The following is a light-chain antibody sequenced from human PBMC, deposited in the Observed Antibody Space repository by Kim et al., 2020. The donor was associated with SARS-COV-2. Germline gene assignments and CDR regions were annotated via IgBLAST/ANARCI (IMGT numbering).Light chain of an antibody. Sequence: GQSVTISCTGTSSDVGGSNYVSWYQQHPGKAPKLMIYEVNERPSGVPDRFSGSKSGNTASLTVSGLQYEDEADYYCSSYAGSNIVVFGGGTQLTVL. CDR2: EVN. CDR1: SSDVGGSNY. J-gene: IGLJ2*01. CDR3: SSYAGSNIVV. V-gene: IGLV2-8*01.